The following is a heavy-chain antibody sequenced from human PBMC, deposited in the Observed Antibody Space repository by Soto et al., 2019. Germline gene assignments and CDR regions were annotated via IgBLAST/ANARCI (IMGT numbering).Heavy chain of an antibody. Sequence: EVQLVESGGGLVQPGGSLRLSCEASGFTFSRYSMMWVRQAPGKGLEWVSYISDTGSTIYYADAVEGRFTISRDDVRNSVFLQMNSLRDDDSALYYCASLSGSYEAKFDYWGQGTLLAVST. CDR1: GFTFSRYS. J-gene: IGHJ4*02. CDR3: ASLSGSYEAKFDY. D-gene: IGHD1-26*01. V-gene: IGHV3-48*02. CDR2: ISDTGSTI.